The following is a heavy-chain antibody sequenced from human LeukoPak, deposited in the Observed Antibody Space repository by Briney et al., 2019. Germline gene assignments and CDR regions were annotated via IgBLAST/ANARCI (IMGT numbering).Heavy chain of an antibody. CDR1: GFTFSSYA. V-gene: IGHV3-23*01. CDR3: AKGVRIAVAGYFDY. Sequence: GGSLRLSRAASGFTFSSYAMSWVRQAPGKGLEWVSAISGSGGSIYYADSVKERFSISRDNYTNTMYLQMNSLRGEDTAVYYCAKGVRIAVAGYFDYWGQGTLVTVSS. CDR2: ISGSGGSI. J-gene: IGHJ4*02. D-gene: IGHD6-19*01.